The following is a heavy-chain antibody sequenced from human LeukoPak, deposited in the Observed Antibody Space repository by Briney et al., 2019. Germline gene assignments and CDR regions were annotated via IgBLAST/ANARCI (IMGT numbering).Heavy chain of an antibody. CDR1: GYTFTGYY. CDR2: INPNSGGT. Sequence: ASVKVSCKASGYTFTGYYMHWVRQAPGQGLEWMGWINPNSGGTNYAQKFQGRVTMTRDTSISTAYMELSSLRSDDTAVYYCARRLIVGDTFDYWGQGTLVTVSS. CDR3: ARRLIVGDTFDY. J-gene: IGHJ4*02. D-gene: IGHD1-26*01. V-gene: IGHV1-2*02.